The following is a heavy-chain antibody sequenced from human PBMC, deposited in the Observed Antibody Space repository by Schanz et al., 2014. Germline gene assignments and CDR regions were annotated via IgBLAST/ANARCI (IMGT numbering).Heavy chain of an antibody. CDR3: ARDGGRDGYNLAFDV. CDR2: IRYDGSNN. CDR1: GFTFSSYG. D-gene: IGHD5-12*01. V-gene: IGHV3-30*02. Sequence: QVQLVESGGGVVQPGGSLRLSCAASGFTFSSYGMHWVRQAPGKGLEWVAFIRYDGSNNYYADSVKGRFIISRDSSKNTLFLQMNSLRAEDTAVYFCARDGGRDGYNLAFDVWGQGTLVTVSS. J-gene: IGHJ3*01.